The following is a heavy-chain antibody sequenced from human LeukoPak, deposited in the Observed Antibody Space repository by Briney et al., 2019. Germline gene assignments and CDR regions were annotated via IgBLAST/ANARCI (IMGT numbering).Heavy chain of an antibody. Sequence: PGGSLRLSCAASGFTFSSYWMHWVRQAPGKGLVWVSHINNDGSSTSHAGSVKGRFTISRDNAKNTLYLQMNSLRAEDTAVYYCARDAVYCSSTSCYRSYYYYMDVWGKGTTVTVSS. CDR3: ARDAVYCSSTSCYRSYYYYMDV. J-gene: IGHJ6*03. CDR2: INNDGSST. V-gene: IGHV3-74*01. CDR1: GFTFSSYW. D-gene: IGHD2-2*02.